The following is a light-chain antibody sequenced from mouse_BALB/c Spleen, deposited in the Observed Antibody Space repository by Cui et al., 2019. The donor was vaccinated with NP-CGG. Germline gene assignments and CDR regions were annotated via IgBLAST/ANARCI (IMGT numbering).Light chain of an antibody. CDR2: GTN. CDR3: ALWYSNHWV. Sequence: QVVVTQGPAPTTSPGETVTLTCRSSTGAVTTSNYANWVQEKPDHLFTGLIGGTNNRAPGVPARFSGSLIGDKAALTITGAQTEDEAIYFCALWYSNHWVFGGGTKLTVL. J-gene: IGLJ1*01. CDR1: TGAVTTSNY. V-gene: IGLV1*01.